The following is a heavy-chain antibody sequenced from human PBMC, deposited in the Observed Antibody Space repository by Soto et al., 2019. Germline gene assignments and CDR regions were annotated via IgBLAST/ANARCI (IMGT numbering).Heavy chain of an antibody. V-gene: IGHV5-51*01. CDR3: ARGAAAGTWYYYYGMDV. D-gene: IGHD6-13*01. J-gene: IGHJ6*02. CDR2: IYPGDSDT. Sequence: GESLKISCKGSGYSFTSYWIGWVRQMPGKGLEWMGIIYPGDSDTRYSPSFQGQVTISADKSISTAYLQWSSLKASDTAMYYCARGAAAGTWYYYYGMDVWGQGTTVTVSS. CDR1: GYSFTSYW.